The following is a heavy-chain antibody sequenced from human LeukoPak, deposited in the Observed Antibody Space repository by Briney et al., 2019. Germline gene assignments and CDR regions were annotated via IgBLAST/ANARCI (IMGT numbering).Heavy chain of an antibody. CDR3: ARRGRDFDH. V-gene: IGHV3-7*05. J-gene: IGHJ4*02. CDR2: INQDGSDK. Sequence: GGALGPSFSASGFRFRTYWMSWGRPAPGKRVECVANINQDGSDKYYVDSVKGRFSISRDNAENSLYLQMNSLRAEDTGVYYCARRGRDFDHWGQGTLVTVSS. D-gene: IGHD1-26*01. CDR1: GFRFRTYW.